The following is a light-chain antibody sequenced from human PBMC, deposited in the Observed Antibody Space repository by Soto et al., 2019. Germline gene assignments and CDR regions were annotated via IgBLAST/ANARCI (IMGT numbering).Light chain of an antibody. J-gene: IGLJ3*02. CDR3: STWDDSLNGWV. Sequence: QSVLTQPPSVSGTPGLRVTISCSGGSSNIGRDTVDWYQQLPGTAPKLLLFNDDQRPSGVPDRFSGSWSGTSASLAISGRQSDDEADYFCSTWDDSLNGWVFGGGTKLTVL. V-gene: IGLV1-44*01. CDR2: NDD. CDR1: SSNIGRDT.